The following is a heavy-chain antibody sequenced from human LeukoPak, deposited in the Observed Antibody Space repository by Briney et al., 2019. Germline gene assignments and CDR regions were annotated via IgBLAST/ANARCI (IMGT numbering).Heavy chain of an antibody. Sequence: ASVKASCKASRYPFTRYDINSVRQATGHGLEWMGWMNPNSGNTGYAQKFQGRVTITTNTSISTAYVELSSRRSEDTAVYYCARAGGPAVTTYYFDYWGQGTLVTVSS. D-gene: IGHD4-17*01. CDR1: RYPFTRYD. CDR2: MNPNSGNT. J-gene: IGHJ4*02. CDR3: ARAGGPAVTTYYFDY. V-gene: IGHV1-8*03.